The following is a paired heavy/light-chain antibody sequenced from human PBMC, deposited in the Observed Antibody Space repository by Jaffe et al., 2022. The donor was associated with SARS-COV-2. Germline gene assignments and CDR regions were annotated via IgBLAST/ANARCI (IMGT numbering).Heavy chain of an antibody. CDR3: AKGKGYCSANVCSWFDS. D-gene: IGHD2-15*01. J-gene: IGHJ5*01. Sequence: EVQLLESGGGLIQPGGSLRLSCAASGFTFSTSAMTWVRQAPGKGLEWVSVIGASGGGTYYADSVKGRFTISRDNSKNMMILQMNSLRAEDTAVYYCAKGKGYCSANVCSWFDSWGHGTLVTVSS. CDR1: GFTFSTSA. V-gene: IGHV3-23*01. CDR2: IGASGGGT.
Light chain of an antibody. V-gene: IGLV2-8*01. CDR3: SSYAGSNTVV. J-gene: IGLJ2*01. Sequence: QSALTQPPSASGSPGQSVTISCTGTSSDVGAYNYVSWYQQNPGKAPKLMIFEVSRRPSGVPDRFSGSKSGNTASLTVSGLQAEDEADYYCSSYAGSNTVVFGGGTKLTVL. CDR2: EVS. CDR1: SSDVGAYNY.